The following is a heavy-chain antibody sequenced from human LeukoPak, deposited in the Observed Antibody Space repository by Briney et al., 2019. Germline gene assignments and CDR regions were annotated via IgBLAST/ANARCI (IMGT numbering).Heavy chain of an antibody. CDR3: ARGGKLMITMVRGALASRDGFDI. J-gene: IGHJ3*02. CDR1: GYTFTCYY. V-gene: IGHV1-2*02. D-gene: IGHD3-10*01. Sequence: ASVKVSCKASGYTFTCYYIQWVRQAPGQGLEWMGWINSKSGGTNFAQKFQGRVTMTRDTSSSTAYMALSRLRSDDTAMYYCARGGKLMITMVRGALASRDGFDIWGQGTMVTVSS. CDR2: INSKSGGT.